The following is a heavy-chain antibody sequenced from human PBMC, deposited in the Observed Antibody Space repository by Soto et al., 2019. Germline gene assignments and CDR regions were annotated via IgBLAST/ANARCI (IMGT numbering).Heavy chain of an antibody. J-gene: IGHJ4*02. V-gene: IGHV3-23*01. D-gene: IGHD3-10*01. CDR2: ISGSGGST. Sequence: EVQLLESGGGLVQPGGSLRLSCAASGFTFSSYAMSWVRQAPGKGLEWISVISGSGGSTYYADSVKGRFTISRDNSKNTLYLQMNSLRAEDTAVYYCAPHLWFGELYYWGPGTLVTVSS. CDR3: APHLWFGELYY. CDR1: GFTFSSYA.